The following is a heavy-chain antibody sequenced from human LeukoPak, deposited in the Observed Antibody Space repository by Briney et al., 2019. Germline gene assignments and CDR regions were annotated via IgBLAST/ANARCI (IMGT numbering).Heavy chain of an antibody. D-gene: IGHD4-17*01. CDR2: ISSTGGYL. V-gene: IGHV3-21*01. CDR1: GFDFSDYG. Sequence: PGGSLRLSCVGSGFDFSDYGMNWVRQAPGKGLEFVSSISSTGGYLYHAESVKGRFTMSRDNAENSVYLQMNSLRAEDTAVYYCARGGRTTWHGMDVWGQGTTVTVSS. J-gene: IGHJ6*02. CDR3: ARGGRTTWHGMDV.